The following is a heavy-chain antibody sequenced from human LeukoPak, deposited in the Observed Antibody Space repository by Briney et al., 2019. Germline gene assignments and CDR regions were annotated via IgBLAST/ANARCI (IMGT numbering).Heavy chain of an antibody. CDR1: GFTFSTYG. D-gene: IGHD3-10*01. Sequence: GGSLRLSCAASGFTFSTYGMSWVRQAPGKGLEWVSVISGSGRNTYYADSVKGRFTIARDNSKNTLYLQMNSLRAEDMAVYYCAKGGGGYAFDIWGQGTMVTVSS. CDR3: AKGGGGYAFDI. J-gene: IGHJ3*02. V-gene: IGHV3-23*01. CDR2: ISGSGRNT.